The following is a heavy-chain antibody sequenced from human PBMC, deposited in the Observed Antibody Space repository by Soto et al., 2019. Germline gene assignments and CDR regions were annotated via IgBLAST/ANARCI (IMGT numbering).Heavy chain of an antibody. J-gene: IGHJ4*02. CDR1: VFTFSGYA. D-gene: IGHD1-1*01. Sequence: VGSVRLSCESSVFTFSGYAMGWVRQSSGKGLEWVAVISSSGRRSWYGDSVKGRLTISRDNSKNTLYLQMNSLRDEDTGVFYCVRDTESDNGLFFEYWGQGTLVIVSS. CDR2: ISSSGRRS. V-gene: IGHV3-23*01. CDR3: VRDTESDNGLFFEY.